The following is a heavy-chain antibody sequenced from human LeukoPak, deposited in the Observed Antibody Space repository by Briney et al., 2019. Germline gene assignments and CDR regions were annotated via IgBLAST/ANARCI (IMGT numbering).Heavy chain of an antibody. D-gene: IGHD6-19*01. CDR2: INHSGST. V-gene: IGHV4-34*01. CDR3: VRDHLAVAGMRLAWFDP. Sequence: PSETLSLTCAVYGGSFSGYYWSWTRQPPGKGLEWIGEINHSGSTNYNPSLKSRVTISVDTSKNQFSLELSSVTAADTAVYYCVRDHLAVAGMRLAWFDPLGPGNRGHRLL. CDR1: GGSFSGYY. J-gene: IGHJ5*02.